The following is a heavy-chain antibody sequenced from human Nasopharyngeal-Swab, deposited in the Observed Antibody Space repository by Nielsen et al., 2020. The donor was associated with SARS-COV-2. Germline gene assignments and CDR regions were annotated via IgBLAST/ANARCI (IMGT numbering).Heavy chain of an antibody. CDR1: GFSFSDYW. CDR2: ITSDGTTT. J-gene: IGHJ6*04. CDR3: ARSYWGAEDV. V-gene: IGHV3-74*01. D-gene: IGHD7-27*01. Sequence: GESLKISCTAPGFSFSDYWMDWVRQVPGKGLVWVSHITSDGTTTSYSGSVRGRFTTSRDNLKDTLYLQMNSLRAEDTAVYYCARSYWGAEDVWGKGTTVTVSS.